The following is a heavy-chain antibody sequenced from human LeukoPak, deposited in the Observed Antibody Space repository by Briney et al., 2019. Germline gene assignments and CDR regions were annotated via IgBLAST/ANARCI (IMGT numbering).Heavy chain of an antibody. V-gene: IGHV4-39*01. D-gene: IGHD3-10*01. Sequence: SEALSLTCTVSGGSISSSSYYWGWTRQPPGQGLEWIGSIYYSGSTYYNPSLKSRVSISVDTSKNQFSLRLNSVTAADTAVYYCARSPLWFGEAGFDYWGQGTLVTVSS. J-gene: IGHJ4*02. CDR2: IYYSGST. CDR3: ARSPLWFGEAGFDY. CDR1: GGSISSSSYY.